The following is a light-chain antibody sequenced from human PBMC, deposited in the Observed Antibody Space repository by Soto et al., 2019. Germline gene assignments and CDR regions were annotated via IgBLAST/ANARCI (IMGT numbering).Light chain of an antibody. CDR1: QDISKN. CDR2: DAS. Sequence: IPMTQSPSSLSASVGDRVTITCQASQDISKNLNWYQQKLGKAAKLLIYDASSLQTGVPSRFSGSGSATHLTCTISSLQPEDIAKYYCQQYDNLLPITFGQGTRLEIK. V-gene: IGKV1-33*01. J-gene: IGKJ5*01. CDR3: QQYDNLLPIT.